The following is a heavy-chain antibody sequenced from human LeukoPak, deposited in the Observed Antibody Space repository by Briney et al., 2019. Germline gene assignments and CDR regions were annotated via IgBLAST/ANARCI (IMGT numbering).Heavy chain of an antibody. J-gene: IGHJ3*02. Sequence: PSETLSLTCTVSGGAINSYYWSWIRQPPGKGLEWIGYIYYSGSTNYNPSLKSRVTISVDTSKNQFSLKLSSVTAAATAVYYCARDESGTSAFDIWGQGTMVTVSS. V-gene: IGHV4-59*01. D-gene: IGHD1-1*01. CDR2: IYYSGST. CDR1: GGAINSYY. CDR3: ARDESGTSAFDI.